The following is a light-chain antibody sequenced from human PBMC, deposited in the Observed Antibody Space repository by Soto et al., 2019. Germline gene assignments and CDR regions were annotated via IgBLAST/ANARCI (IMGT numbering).Light chain of an antibody. Sequence: DIQMTQSPSSLSASVGDRVTITCRASQSISSYLNWYQQKPGKAPKLLIYAASSLQSGVPSRFSGSGSGTDFTITISSLQPADFATYYCQQSYSTLVTFGQGTRLEIK. CDR1: QSISSY. CDR2: AAS. J-gene: IGKJ5*01. CDR3: QQSYSTLVT. V-gene: IGKV1-39*01.